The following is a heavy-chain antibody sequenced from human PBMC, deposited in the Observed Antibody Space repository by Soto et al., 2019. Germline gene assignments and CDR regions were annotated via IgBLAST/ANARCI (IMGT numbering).Heavy chain of an antibody. CDR2: ISAYNGNT. D-gene: IGHD6-13*01. J-gene: IGHJ4*02. CDR1: GYTFTSYG. Sequence: QVQLVQSGAEVKKPGASVKVSCKASGYTFTSYGISWVRQAPGQGLEWMGWISAYNGNTNYAQKLQGTVTMTTDTXXXXXYMXXXXXRSXXTXXXYCARDGHEGAAVVYWGQGTLVTVSS. CDR3: ARDGHEGAAVVY. V-gene: IGHV1-18*01.